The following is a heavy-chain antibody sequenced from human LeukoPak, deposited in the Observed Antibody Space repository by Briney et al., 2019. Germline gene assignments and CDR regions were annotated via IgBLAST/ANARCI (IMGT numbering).Heavy chain of an antibody. V-gene: IGHV3-48*01. CDR2: ISSIGSTI. D-gene: IGHD1-26*01. J-gene: IGHJ4*02. Sequence: PGGSLRLSCAASGFTFSTYTMNWVRQAPGKGLEWVSSISSIGSTIYYADSVKGRFTISRDNAKNSLYLQMNSLRVEDTAVYYCATDLGAIIFDFDYWGQGTLVTVSS. CDR1: GFTFSTYT. CDR3: ATDLGAIIFDFDY.